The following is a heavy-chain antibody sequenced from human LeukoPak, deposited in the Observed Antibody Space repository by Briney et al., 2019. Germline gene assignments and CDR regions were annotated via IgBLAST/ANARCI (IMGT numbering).Heavy chain of an antibody. CDR1: GGSISSSSSY. D-gene: IGHD6-19*01. V-gene: IGHV4-39*01. J-gene: IGHJ4*02. CDR3: ARRVLEAVTGTGGFDY. CDR2: IYYGGSS. Sequence: SETVSLTCTVSGGSISSSSSYWAWIRKPPGKGLEWFGRIYYGGSSYYNPALKSRIIITVGASKNQFPLRLSSGTAAETAVYYCARRVLEAVTGTGGFDYWGQGTLVTVSS.